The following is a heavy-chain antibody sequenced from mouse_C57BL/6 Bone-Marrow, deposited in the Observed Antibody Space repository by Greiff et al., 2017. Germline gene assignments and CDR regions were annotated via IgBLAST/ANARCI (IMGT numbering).Heavy chain of an antibody. V-gene: IGHV1-39*01. J-gene: IGHJ4*01. D-gene: IGHD1-2*01. Sequence: VHVKQSGPELVKPGASVKISCKASGYSFTYYNMNWVKQSNGKSLEWIGVINPNYGTTSYNQKFKGKATLTVDQSSSTAYMQLNSLASEDSAVYYCASPTAPYYYAMDYWGQGTSVTVSS. CDR3: ASPTAPYYYAMDY. CDR2: INPNYGTT. CDR1: GYSFTYYN.